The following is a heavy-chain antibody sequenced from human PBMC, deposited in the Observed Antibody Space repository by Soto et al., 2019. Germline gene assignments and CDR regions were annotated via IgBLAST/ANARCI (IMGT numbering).Heavy chain of an antibody. J-gene: IGHJ4*02. Sequence: LRLSCAASGFTFSSFGMHWVRQAPGKGLEWVALISDDGSKEYYTDSVKGRFTISRDNSKNTVYLQMNSLRSEDTAVYHCAKLSWGSGLFYDYWGQGTPVTVSS. CDR1: GFTFSSFG. CDR2: ISDDGSKE. D-gene: IGHD3-10*01. CDR3: AKLSWGSGLFYDY. V-gene: IGHV3-30*18.